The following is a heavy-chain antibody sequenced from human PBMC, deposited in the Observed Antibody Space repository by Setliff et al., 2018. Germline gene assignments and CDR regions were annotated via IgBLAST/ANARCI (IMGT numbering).Heavy chain of an antibody. CDR2: MYYSGST. D-gene: IGHD3-10*01. Sequence: PSETLSLTCSVSGGPISSGSYYWGWHRQYPGKGLEWIGSMYYSGSTYYNPSLKGRVTLSVDTTKNQFSLKLTSMTAADTAVYFCTRHLLVQGTYHFDYWGKGFPGTVAS. CDR1: GGPISSGSYY. V-gene: IGHV4-39*01. J-gene: IGHJ4*02. CDR3: TRHLLVQGTYHFDY.